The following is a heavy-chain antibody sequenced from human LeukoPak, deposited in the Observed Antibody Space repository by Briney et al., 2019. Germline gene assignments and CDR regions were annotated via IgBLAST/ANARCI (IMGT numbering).Heavy chain of an antibody. CDR3: ARGRDYDSTTYWGDYYMDV. Sequence: GGSLRLPCAASGFTFSSYGMHWVRQAPGKGLEWVAFIRYDGINKYYADSVKGRFTISRDNSKNTLYLQMNSLRTEDTAVYYCARGRDYDSTTYWGDYYMDVWGKGTTVTVSS. CDR1: GFTFSSYG. V-gene: IGHV3-30*02. CDR2: IRYDGINK. D-gene: IGHD2/OR15-2a*01. J-gene: IGHJ6*03.